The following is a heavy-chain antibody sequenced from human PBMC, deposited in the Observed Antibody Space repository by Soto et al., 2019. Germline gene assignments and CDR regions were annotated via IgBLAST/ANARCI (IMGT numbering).Heavy chain of an antibody. J-gene: IGHJ6*03. CDR2: ISAYNGDT. CDR1: GYTFTNYG. CDR3: ARLRQLVGYFYYYMDV. V-gene: IGHV1-18*01. Sequence: QVQLLQSGAEVKKPGASVKVSCKASGYTFTNYGITWVRQAPGQGLEWMGWISAYNGDTHYTQRLQGRVTMTTDTSTCTAYMELRGLRSDDTAVYYCARLRQLVGYFYYYMDVWGKGTTVTVSS. D-gene: IGHD6-6*01.